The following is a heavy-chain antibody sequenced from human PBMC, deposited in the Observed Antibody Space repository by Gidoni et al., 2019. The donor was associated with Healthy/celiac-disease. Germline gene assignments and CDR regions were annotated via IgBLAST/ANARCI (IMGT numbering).Heavy chain of an antibody. CDR1: GGSFSGYY. Sequence: QVQLQQWGAGLLKPSETLSLACAVYGGSFSGYYWSWIRQPPGKGLEWIGETKHGGSTNYNPSLKSRVTISVDTSKNQSSLKLSSVTAADTAVYYCAIDRDDIFTGLNAFDIWGQGTMVTVSS. CDR2: TKHGGST. V-gene: IGHV4-34*01. J-gene: IGHJ3*02. CDR3: AIDRDDIFTGLNAFDI. D-gene: IGHD3-9*01.